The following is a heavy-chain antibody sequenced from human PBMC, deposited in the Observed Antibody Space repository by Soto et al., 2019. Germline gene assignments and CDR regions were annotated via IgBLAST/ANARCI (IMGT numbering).Heavy chain of an antibody. V-gene: IGHV1-18*01. J-gene: IGHJ5*02. CDR2: IGADNGDT. D-gene: IGHD1-1*01. Sequence: QVQLVQSGAEVKKPGASVKVSCKASGYTFSTYGFSLVRQAPGQGLEWMGWIGADNGDTNYAQNFQGRVTMTTDTSTTTSYMELRSLTSDDTAVYFCARDWKGAEGFDPWGQGTLVTVSS. CDR3: ARDWKGAEGFDP. CDR1: GYTFSTYG.